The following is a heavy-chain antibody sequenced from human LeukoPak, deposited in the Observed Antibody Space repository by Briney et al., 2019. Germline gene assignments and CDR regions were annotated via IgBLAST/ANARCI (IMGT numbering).Heavy chain of an antibody. V-gene: IGHV3-74*01. CDR3: ARGGPDSSDYSSLFDY. CDR2: INSDGSSR. D-gene: IGHD3-22*01. J-gene: IGHJ4*02. CDR1: GFTFSNYW. Sequence: GGSLRLSCAASGFTFSNYWMSWVRQAPGKGLVWVSRINSDGSSRHYADSVKGRFTIYRNNAKNTLHLQMTSLRAEDTAVYYCARGGPDSSDYSSLFDYWGRGILVTVSS.